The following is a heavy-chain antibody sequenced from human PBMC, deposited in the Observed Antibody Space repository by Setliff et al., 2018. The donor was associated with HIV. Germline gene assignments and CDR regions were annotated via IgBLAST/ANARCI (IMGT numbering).Heavy chain of an antibody. CDR3: ARRSSWYGDAFDI. V-gene: IGHV4-34*01. CDR1: GASFSGYY. CDR2: INHSGSA. J-gene: IGHJ3*02. D-gene: IGHD6-13*01. Sequence: SETLSLTCAVYGASFSGYYCNWIRQTPGKGLEWIGDINHSGSANYNPSLRGRVTISIDTSKNQFSLKVTSVTAADAAVYYCARRSSWYGDAFDIWGQGTMVTVS.